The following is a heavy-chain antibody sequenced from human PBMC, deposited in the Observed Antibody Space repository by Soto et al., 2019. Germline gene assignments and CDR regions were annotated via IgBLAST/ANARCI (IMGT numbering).Heavy chain of an antibody. J-gene: IGHJ5*02. CDR3: ARDRTRSSAFGGFDP. CDR1: GYTFTSYA. D-gene: IGHD3-10*01. V-gene: IGHV1-3*01. CDR2: INAGNGNT. Sequence: ASVKVSCKASGYTFTSYAMHWVRQAPGQRLEWMGWINAGNGNTKYSQKFQGRVTITRDASASTAYMELSSLRSEDTAVYYCARDRTRSSAFGGFDPWGQGTLVTVSS.